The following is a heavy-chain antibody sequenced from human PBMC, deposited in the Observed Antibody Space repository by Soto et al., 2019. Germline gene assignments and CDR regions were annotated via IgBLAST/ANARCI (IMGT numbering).Heavy chain of an antibody. Sequence: SQTLSLTCAISGDSVSSNSVVWNWIRQSPSRGLEWLGRTYYRSKWFYEYAESVRSRIAINPDTSKNQFSLQLNSVTPEDTAVYHCARGGGSPYHNHEFDFWGQGTLVTVSS. D-gene: IGHD6-13*01. CDR1: GDSVSSNSVV. J-gene: IGHJ4*02. CDR3: ARGGGSPYHNHEFDF. V-gene: IGHV6-1*01. CDR2: TYYRSKWFY.